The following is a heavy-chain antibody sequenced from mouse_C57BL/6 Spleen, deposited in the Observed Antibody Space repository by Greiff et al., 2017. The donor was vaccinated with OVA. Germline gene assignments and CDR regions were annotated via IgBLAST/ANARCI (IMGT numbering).Heavy chain of an antibody. V-gene: IGHV14-2*01. CDR1: GFNIKDYY. J-gene: IGHJ1*03. CDR2: IEPEDGET. CDR3: ASGGSPWYFDV. Sequence: VQLQQSGAELVKPGASVKLSCTATGFNIKDYYMHWVKQRTEPGLEWIGGIEPEDGETKYAPKFQGKATITADTSSNTAYLQLICLTSEDTAVYYCASGGSPWYFDVWGTGTTVTVS.